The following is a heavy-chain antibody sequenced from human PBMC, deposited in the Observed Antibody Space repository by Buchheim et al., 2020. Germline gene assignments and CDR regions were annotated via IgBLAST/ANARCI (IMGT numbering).Heavy chain of an antibody. D-gene: IGHD5-18*01. V-gene: IGHV4-39*01. J-gene: IGHJ4*02. CDR2: IYYSGSI. CDR1: GGSISSSSYY. Sequence: QLQLQESGPGLVKPSETLSLTCTVSGGSISSSSYYWGWIRQPPGKGLEWIGSIYYSGSIYYNPSLKSRITISVDTSKNQFSLKLSSVTAADTAVYYCARYKYSYGYLRLNYFEYWGQGTL. CDR3: ARYKYSYGYLRLNYFEY.